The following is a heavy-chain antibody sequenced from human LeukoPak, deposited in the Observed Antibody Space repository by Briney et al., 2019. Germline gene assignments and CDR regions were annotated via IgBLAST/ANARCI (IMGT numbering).Heavy chain of an antibody. CDR3: AKDPTTYYYGSGSSLDFDY. Sequence: PGGSLRLSCTPSGFIFSRYVMSWVRQAPGKGLEWVSGISGSGSSKDYADSVKGRFTISRDNFKNTLYLQMNSLRAEDTAVYYCAKDPTTYYYGSGSSLDFDYWGQGTLVTVSS. CDR1: GFIFSRYV. CDR2: ISGSGSSK. V-gene: IGHV3-23*01. J-gene: IGHJ4*02. D-gene: IGHD3-10*01.